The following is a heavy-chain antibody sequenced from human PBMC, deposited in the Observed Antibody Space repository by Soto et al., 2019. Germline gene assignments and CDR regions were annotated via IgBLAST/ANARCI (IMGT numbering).Heavy chain of an antibody. CDR3: ARVPGIAAAGKGGYYYYYGMDV. V-gene: IGHV4-61*01. J-gene: IGHJ6*02. CDR2: IYYSGST. CDR1: GGSVSSGSYY. Sequence: PSETLSLTCTVSGGSVSSGSYYWSWIRQPPGKGLEWIGYIYYSGSTNYNPSLKSRVTISVDTSKNQFSLKLSSVTAADTAVYYCARVPGIAAAGKGGYYYYYGMDVWGQGTTVTV. D-gene: IGHD6-13*01.